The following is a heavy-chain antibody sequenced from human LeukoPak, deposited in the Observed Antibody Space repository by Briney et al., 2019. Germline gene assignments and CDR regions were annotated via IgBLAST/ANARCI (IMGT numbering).Heavy chain of an antibody. CDR1: GFSLSTSGGG. CDR3: AHRAVLLDFDY. J-gene: IGHJ4*02. Sequence: SGPTLLKATQTLTLTFICSGFSLSTSGGGVGWIRQPPGKALEWLSLIYWDDDEYYSPSLKSRLTITKDNSKNQGVLTMTNMDPVDTATYYCAHRAVLLDFDYWGQGTLVTVSS. V-gene: IGHV2-5*02. D-gene: IGHD1-1*01. CDR2: IYWDDDE.